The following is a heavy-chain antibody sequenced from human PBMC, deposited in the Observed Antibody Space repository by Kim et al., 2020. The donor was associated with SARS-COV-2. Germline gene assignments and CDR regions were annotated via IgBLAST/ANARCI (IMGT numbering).Heavy chain of an antibody. Sequence: SETLSLTCTVSGGSIINYYWHWIRQPPGKGLEWIGYIYFNANSNYNPSLKSRVAISGDSSTNQLSLKMTSVTAADTAIYYCARISVAARGYDYWGQGILVTLSS. D-gene: IGHD3-10*01. CDR2: IYFNANS. CDR1: GGSIINYY. J-gene: IGHJ4*02. CDR3: ARISVAARGYDY. V-gene: IGHV4-59*13.